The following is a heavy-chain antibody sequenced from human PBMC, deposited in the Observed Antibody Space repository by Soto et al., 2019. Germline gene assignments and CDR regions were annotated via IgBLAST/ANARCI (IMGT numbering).Heavy chain of an antibody. CDR3: ARDPGPYDLWSGYSPFDP. V-gene: IGHV1-18*01. J-gene: IGHJ5*02. D-gene: IGHD3-3*01. CDR2: ISAYNGNT. Sequence: ASVKVSCKASGYTFTSYGISWVRQAPGQGLEWMGWISAYNGNTNYAQKLQGRVTMTTDTSTSTAYMELRSLRSDDTAVYYCARDPGPYDLWSGYSPFDPWGQGTLVTVSS. CDR1: GYTFTSYG.